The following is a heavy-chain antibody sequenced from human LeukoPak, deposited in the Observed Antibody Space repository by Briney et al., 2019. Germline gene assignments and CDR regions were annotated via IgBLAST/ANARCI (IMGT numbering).Heavy chain of an antibody. V-gene: IGHV4-39*07. CDR3: ASFIDYGDDADY. CDR1: GGSISISSYY. Sequence: KPSETLSLTCTVSGGSISISSYYWGWIRQPPGKGLEWIGSIYYSGSTYYNPSLKSRVTISVDTSKKHFSLKLSSVTAADTAVYYCASFIDYGDDADYWGQGTLVTVSS. J-gene: IGHJ4*02. D-gene: IGHD4-17*01. CDR2: IYYSGST.